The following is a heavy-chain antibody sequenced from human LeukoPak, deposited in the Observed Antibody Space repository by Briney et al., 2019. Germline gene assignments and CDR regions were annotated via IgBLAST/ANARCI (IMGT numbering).Heavy chain of an antibody. CDR1: GFTVSTNY. D-gene: IGHD3-22*01. CDR2: IYSGGST. V-gene: IGHV3-53*01. J-gene: IGHJ3*01. Sequence: GGSLRLSCAVSGFTVSTNYMSWVRQAPGKGLEWVSIIYSGGSTSYADSVKGRLTISRDNSKNTLYLQMNSLKVEDTAVYYCARGTNYHDSTGFYNFDAFDLWGQGTMLTVSS. CDR3: ARGTNYHDSTGFYNFDAFDL.